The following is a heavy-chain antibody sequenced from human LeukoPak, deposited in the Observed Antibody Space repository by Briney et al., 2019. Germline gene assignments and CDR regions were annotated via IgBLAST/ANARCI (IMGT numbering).Heavy chain of an antibody. J-gene: IGHJ4*02. CDR1: GFTFSSYE. D-gene: IGHD1-26*01. CDR2: ISTSGDSM. Sequence: GGSLRLSCVASGFTFSSYEVNWVRRAPGKGLEWVSCISTSGDSMYYADSVKGRFTISRDNVKNSLFLQMNSLRAEDTAVYYCARGSGFVLDYWGQGTLVTVSS. CDR3: ARGSGFVLDY. V-gene: IGHV3-48*03.